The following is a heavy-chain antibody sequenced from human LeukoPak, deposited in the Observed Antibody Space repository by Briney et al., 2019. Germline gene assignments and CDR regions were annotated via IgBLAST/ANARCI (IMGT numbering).Heavy chain of an antibody. D-gene: IGHD2-21*02. CDR1: GGSISSYY. CDR3: ARVVVTAVGYNAFDI. CDR2: IYYSGST. V-gene: IGHV4-59*01. Sequence: SETLSLTCTVSGGSISSYYWSWIRQPPGKGLEWIGYIYYSGSTNYNPSLKSRVTISVDTSKNQFSLKLSSVTAADTAVYFCARVVVTAVGYNAFDIWGQGTMVTVSS. J-gene: IGHJ3*02.